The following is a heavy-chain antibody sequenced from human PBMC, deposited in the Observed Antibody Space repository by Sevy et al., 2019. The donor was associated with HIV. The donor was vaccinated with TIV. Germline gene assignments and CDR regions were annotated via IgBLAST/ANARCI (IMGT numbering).Heavy chain of an antibody. V-gene: IGHV4-31*03. Sequence: SETLSLTCTVSGGSISSGGYYWSWIRQHPGKGLEWIGYIYYSGSTYYNPSLKSRVTISVDTSKNQFSLKLSSVTAADTAVYYCARGGIDYYDSSGRGYYFDYWGQGTLVTVSS. CDR1: GGSISSGGYY. CDR3: ARGGIDYYDSSGRGYYFDY. CDR2: IYYSGST. D-gene: IGHD3-22*01. J-gene: IGHJ4*02.